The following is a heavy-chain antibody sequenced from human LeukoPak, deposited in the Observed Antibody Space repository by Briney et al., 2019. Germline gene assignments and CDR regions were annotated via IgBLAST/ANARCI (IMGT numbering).Heavy chain of an antibody. CDR3: ARADIRAIASSGWYGFVY. CDR1: GYTFTSYG. D-gene: IGHD6-19*01. Sequence: ASVKVSCKASGYTFTSYGISWVRQAPGQGLEWMGWISGYNGNTNYAQKFQGRVTMTTDTSTSTAYMELRSLRSDDTAVYYCARADIRAIASSGWYGFVYWGQGTLVTVSS. CDR2: ISGYNGNT. J-gene: IGHJ4*02. V-gene: IGHV1-18*01.